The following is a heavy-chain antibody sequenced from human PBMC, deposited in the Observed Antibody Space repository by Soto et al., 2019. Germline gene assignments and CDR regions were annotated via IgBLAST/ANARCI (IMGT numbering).Heavy chain of an antibody. V-gene: IGHV1-18*01. D-gene: IGHD1-26*01. J-gene: IGHJ4*02. CDR1: GYTFTSYG. Sequence: QVQLVQSGAEVKKPGASVKVSCRASGYTFTSYGISWVRQAPGQGLEWMGWISAYNDKTTYAQKFQGRLTTTTDTSSNTAYMELRSLRYDDTAVYYCARFTGISKWTFDSWGQGTLVTVSS. CDR2: ISAYNDKT. CDR3: ARFTGISKWTFDS.